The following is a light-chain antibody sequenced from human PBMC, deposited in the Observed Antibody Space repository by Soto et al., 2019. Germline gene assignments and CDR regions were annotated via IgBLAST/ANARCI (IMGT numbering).Light chain of an antibody. CDR3: QHSYVTPWT. V-gene: IGKV1-39*01. CDR2: AAS. CDR1: QGISSW. J-gene: IGKJ1*01. Sequence: DIQMTQSPSTLSGSVGERVTITCRASQGISSWLAWYQQKPGKAPKLLIYAASSLQSGVPSRFSGSASGTDFTLTITNLQPEDFATYYCQHSYVTPWTFGQGTKVDIK.